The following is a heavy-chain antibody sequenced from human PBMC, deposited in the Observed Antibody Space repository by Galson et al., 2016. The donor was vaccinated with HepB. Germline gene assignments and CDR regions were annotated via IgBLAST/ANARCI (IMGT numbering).Heavy chain of an antibody. Sequence: SLRLSCAASGFTFSHSAMARVRQAPGKGLEWVSTIGGGGGNTPHADSVKDRFAVSRDNSKNTLFLQLKSLRVEDTAVYHCARDYGGTYRTLSLDFDPWGQGTLVTVSS. V-gene: IGHV3-23*01. CDR2: IGGGGGNT. CDR1: GFTFSHSA. J-gene: IGHJ5*02. CDR3: ARDYGGTYRTLSLDFDP. D-gene: IGHD3/OR15-3a*01.